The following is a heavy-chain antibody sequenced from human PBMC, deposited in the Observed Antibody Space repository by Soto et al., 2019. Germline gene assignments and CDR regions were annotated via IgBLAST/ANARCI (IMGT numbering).Heavy chain of an antibody. CDR3: ARVSGSYYYGMDV. CDR1: GGSISSSKW. CDR2: IYHSGST. D-gene: IGHD1-26*01. J-gene: IGHJ6*02. V-gene: IGHV4-4*02. Sequence: SETLSLTCAVAGGSISSSKWWSGVRQPPGKGLEWIGEIYHSGSTNYNPSLKSRVTISVDKSKNQFSLKLSSVTAADTAVYYCARVSGSYYYGMDVWGQGTTVTVS.